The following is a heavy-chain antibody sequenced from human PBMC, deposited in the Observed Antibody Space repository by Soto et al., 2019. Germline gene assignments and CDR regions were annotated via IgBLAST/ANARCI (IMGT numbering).Heavy chain of an antibody. D-gene: IGHD3-9*01. CDR2: IRSKAYGGTT. Sequence: GGSLRLSCTASGFTFGDYAMSWFRQAPGKGLEWVGFIRSKAYGGTTEYAASVKGRFTISRDDSKSIAYLQMNSLKTEDTAEYYCTRVLPANYDILTGFDYWGQGTLVTVSS. V-gene: IGHV3-49*03. CDR1: GFTFGDYA. J-gene: IGHJ4*02. CDR3: TRVLPANYDILTGFDY.